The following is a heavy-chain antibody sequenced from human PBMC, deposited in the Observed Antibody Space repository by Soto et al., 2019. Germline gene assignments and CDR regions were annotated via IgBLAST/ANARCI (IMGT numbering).Heavy chain of an antibody. J-gene: IGHJ3*02. CDR1: GFTFSSYS. Sequence: GGSLRLSCAASGFTFSSYSMNWVRQAPGKGLEWVSSISSSSSYIYYADSVKGRFTISRDNAKNSLYLQMNSLRAEDTAVYYCARDLLGPLATDAFDIWGQGTMVTVSS. CDR3: ARDLLGPLATDAFDI. V-gene: IGHV3-21*01. CDR2: ISSSSSYI.